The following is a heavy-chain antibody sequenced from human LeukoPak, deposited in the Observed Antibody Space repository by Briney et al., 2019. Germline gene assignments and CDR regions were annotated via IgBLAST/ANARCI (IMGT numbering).Heavy chain of an antibody. D-gene: IGHD6-13*01. CDR3: ARCLKPQQLVPSTRPPKTNWFDP. CDR2: INHSGST. CDR1: GGSFSGYY. J-gene: IGHJ5*02. V-gene: IGHV4-34*01. Sequence: SETLSLTCAVYGGSFSGYYWSWIRQPPGKGLEWIGEINHSGSTNYNPSLKSRVTISVDTSKNQFSLKLSSVTAADTAVYYCARCLKPQQLVPSTRPPKTNWFDPWGQGTLVTVSS.